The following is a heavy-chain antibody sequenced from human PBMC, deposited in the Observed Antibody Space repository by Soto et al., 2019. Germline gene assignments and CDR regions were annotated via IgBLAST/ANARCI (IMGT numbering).Heavy chain of an antibody. CDR3: AKEGSSWYY. V-gene: IGHV3-30*18. CDR1: GFTFSSYG. D-gene: IGHD6-13*01. J-gene: IGHJ4*02. Sequence: QVQLVESGGGVVQPGRSLRLSCAASGFTFSSYGMHWVRQAPGKGLEWVAVISYDGSNKYYADSVKGRFTISRDNSKNTLYLQMNSLRAEDTAVYYCAKEGSSWYYWGQGTLVTVSS. CDR2: ISYDGSNK.